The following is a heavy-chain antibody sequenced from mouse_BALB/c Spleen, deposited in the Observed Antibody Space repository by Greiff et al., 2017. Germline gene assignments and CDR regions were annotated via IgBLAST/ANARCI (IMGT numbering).Heavy chain of an antibody. D-gene: IGHD1-1*01. CDR3: ARKADYYGTLYYYAMDY. Sequence: EVQLQESGPGLVKPSQSLSLTCTVTGYSITSDYAWNWIRQFPGNKLEWMGYISYSGSTSYNPSLKSRISITRDTSKNQFFLQLNSVTTEDTATYYCARKADYYGTLYYYAMDYWGQGTSVTVSS. CDR2: ISYSGST. J-gene: IGHJ4*01. V-gene: IGHV3-2*02. CDR1: GYSITSDYA.